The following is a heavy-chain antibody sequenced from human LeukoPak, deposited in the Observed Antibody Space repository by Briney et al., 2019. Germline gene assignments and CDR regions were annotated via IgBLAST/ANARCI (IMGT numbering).Heavy chain of an antibody. CDR1: GFTFSSYA. Sequence: GGSLRLSCAASGFTFSSYAMSWVRQAPGKGLEWVSAISGSGCSTYYADSVKGRFTISRDNSKNTLYLQMNSLRAEDTAVYYCAKDLEGSSIAAAGTFSSSDYWGQGTLVTVSS. J-gene: IGHJ4*02. D-gene: IGHD6-13*01. CDR3: AKDLEGSSIAAAGTFSSSDY. CDR2: ISGSGCST. V-gene: IGHV3-23*01.